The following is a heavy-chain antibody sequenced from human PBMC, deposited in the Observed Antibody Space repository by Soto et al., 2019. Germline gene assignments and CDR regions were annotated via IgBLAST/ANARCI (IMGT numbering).Heavy chain of an antibody. D-gene: IGHD3-22*01. CDR3: ARDVDHYDSSGYYDY. CDR1: GFTFSSCG. V-gene: IGHV3-33*01. Sequence: QVQLVESGGGVVQPGRSLRLSCAASGFTFSSCGMHWVRQAPGKGLEWVAVIWYDGSNKYYADSVKGRFTISRDNSKNTLYLQMNSLRAEDTAVYYCARDVDHYDSSGYYDYWGQGTLVTVSS. CDR2: IWYDGSNK. J-gene: IGHJ4*02.